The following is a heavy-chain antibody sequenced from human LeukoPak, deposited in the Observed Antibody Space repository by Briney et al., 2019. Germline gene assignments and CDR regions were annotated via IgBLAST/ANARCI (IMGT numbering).Heavy chain of an antibody. CDR2: IYSGGST. D-gene: IGHD3-10*01. V-gene: IGHV3-66*01. Sequence: GGSLRLSCAASEFSVGSNYMTWVRQAPGKGLEWVSLIYSGGSTYYADSVKGRFTISRDNSKNTLYLQMNSLRAEDTAVYYCAKGGSGVTVNYYYYMDVWGKGTTVTISS. CDR3: AKGGSGVTVNYYYYMDV. CDR1: EFSVGSNY. J-gene: IGHJ6*03.